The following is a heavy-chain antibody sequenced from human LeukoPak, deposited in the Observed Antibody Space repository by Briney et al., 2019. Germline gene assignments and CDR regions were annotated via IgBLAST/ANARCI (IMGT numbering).Heavy chain of an antibody. CDR2: MNPNSGNT. D-gene: IGHD6-13*01. J-gene: IGHJ5*02. CDR3: ARGRSSSWTRNWFDP. V-gene: IGHV1-8*01. Sequence: ASVKVSCKASGYTFTSYDINWVRQATGQGLEWMGWMNPNSGNTGYAQKFQGRVAMTRNTSISTAYMEVSSLRSEDTAVYYCARGRSSSWTRNWFDPWGQGTLVTVSS. CDR1: GYTFTSYD.